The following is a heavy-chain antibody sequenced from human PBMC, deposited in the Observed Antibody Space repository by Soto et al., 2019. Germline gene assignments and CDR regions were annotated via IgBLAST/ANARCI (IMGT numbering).Heavy chain of an antibody. Sequence: ASVKVSCKASGGTFSSYTISWVRQAPGQGLEWMGRIIPILGIANYAQKFQGRVTITADKSTSTAYMELSSLRSEDTAVYYCARGTNWGTDAFDIWGQGTMVTVPS. CDR3: ARGTNWGTDAFDI. D-gene: IGHD7-27*01. J-gene: IGHJ3*02. V-gene: IGHV1-69*02. CDR2: IIPILGIA. CDR1: GGTFSSYT.